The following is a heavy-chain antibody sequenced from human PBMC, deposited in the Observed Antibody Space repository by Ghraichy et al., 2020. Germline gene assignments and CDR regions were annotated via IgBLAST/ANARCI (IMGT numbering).Heavy chain of an antibody. CDR2: IIPILGIA. D-gene: IGHD5-24*01. V-gene: IGHV1-69*04. J-gene: IGHJ4*02. CDR3: ASQGAVEMATIEKIDY. Sequence: SVKVSCKASGGTFSTYAISWVRQAPGQGLEWMGMIIPILGIANYAQKFQGRVTITADKSTSTAYMELSSLRSEDTAVYYCASQGAVEMATIEKIDYWGQGTLVTVSS. CDR1: GGTFSTYA.